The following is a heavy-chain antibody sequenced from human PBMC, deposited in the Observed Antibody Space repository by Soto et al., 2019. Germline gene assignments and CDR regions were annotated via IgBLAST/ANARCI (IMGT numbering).Heavy chain of an antibody. CDR3: AKEKNVAAKYYGMDV. D-gene: IGHD2-15*01. V-gene: IGHV3-23*01. Sequence: EVQLLESGGGLVQPGGSLRLSCAASGFTFSSYAMNLVRKAPGKGLEWGSHIRGNGGSTYYADSVKGRFTISRDNSKNTLYRNMNRMRAKDTAVYYCAKEKNVAAKYYGMDVWGQGTTVTVSS. CDR2: IRGNGGST. CDR1: GFTFSSYA. J-gene: IGHJ6*02.